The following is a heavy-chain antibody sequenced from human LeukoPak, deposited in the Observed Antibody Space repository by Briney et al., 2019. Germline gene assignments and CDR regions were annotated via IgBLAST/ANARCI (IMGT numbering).Heavy chain of an antibody. D-gene: IGHD2-15*01. CDR2: IKQDGSEK. CDR1: GFTFSSYW. V-gene: IGHV3-7*01. CDR3: ARDLVVGDAFDI. J-gene: IGHJ3*02. Sequence: GGSLRLSCAASGFTFSSYWMSWVRQAPGKGLEWVVNIKQDGSEKYYVDSVKGRFTISRDNAKNSLYLQTNSLRAEDTAVYYCARDLVVGDAFDIWGQGTMVTVSS.